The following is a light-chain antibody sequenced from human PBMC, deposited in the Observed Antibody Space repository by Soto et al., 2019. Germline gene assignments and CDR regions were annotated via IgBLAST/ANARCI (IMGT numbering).Light chain of an antibody. Sequence: DIQLTQSPSFLSASVGDRVTVTCRASQGINSYLAWYQQKPGKAPKLLIYTASTLQSGVPSRFSGSGSGTEFTLTITSLQPEDFAAYYCLQQNNYPRTFGQGTKVDIK. CDR1: QGINSY. CDR3: LQQNNYPRT. J-gene: IGKJ2*01. V-gene: IGKV1-9*01. CDR2: TAS.